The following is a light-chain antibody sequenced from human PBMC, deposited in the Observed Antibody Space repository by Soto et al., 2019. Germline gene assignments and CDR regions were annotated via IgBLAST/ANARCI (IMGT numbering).Light chain of an antibody. CDR3: QQYGSLPPT. V-gene: IGKV3-20*01. CDR2: GAS. Sequence: TPSPGTLFLSPGDGATLSCRASQSISRYLDWYQQKPGQGPKLLIYGASSRATGTPDRFSGSGSGTDFTLTINSLEPEDIALYYCQQYGSLPPTFGQGTKVGIK. CDR1: QSISRY. J-gene: IGKJ1*01.